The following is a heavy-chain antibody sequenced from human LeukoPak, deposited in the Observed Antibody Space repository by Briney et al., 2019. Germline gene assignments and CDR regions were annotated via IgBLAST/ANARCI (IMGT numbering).Heavy chain of an antibody. Sequence: GGSLRLSCAASGFTFSSYWMSWVHQAPGKGLEWVANIRKDGSQKYYVDSVEGRFTISRDNAKNSLYLQMNTLRADDTAVYYCTRVSGGYDVSDYWGQGTLVTVSS. CDR2: IRKDGSQK. V-gene: IGHV3-7*03. CDR1: GFTFSSYW. J-gene: IGHJ4*02. CDR3: TRVSGGYDVSDY. D-gene: IGHD3-3*01.